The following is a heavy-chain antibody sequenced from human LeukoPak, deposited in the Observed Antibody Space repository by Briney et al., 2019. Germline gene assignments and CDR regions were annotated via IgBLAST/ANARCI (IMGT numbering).Heavy chain of an antibody. CDR2: IYYSGST. Sequence: SETLSLTCTVSGGSISSSSYYWGWIRQPPGKGLEWIGSIYYSGSTYYNPSLKSRVTISVDTSKNQFSPKLSSVTAADTAVYYCARHVGGPFDYWGQGTLVTVSS. CDR3: ARHVGGPFDY. J-gene: IGHJ4*02. CDR1: GGSISSSSYY. V-gene: IGHV4-39*01. D-gene: IGHD4-23*01.